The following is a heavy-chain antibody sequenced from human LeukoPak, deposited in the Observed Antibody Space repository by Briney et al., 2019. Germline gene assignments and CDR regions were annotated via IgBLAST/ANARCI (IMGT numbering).Heavy chain of an antibody. CDR1: GFTFSSYE. CDR2: ISSSGSTI. D-gene: IGHD6-13*01. Sequence: PGGSLRLSCAASGFTFSSYEMNWVRQAPGKGLEWVSYISSSGSTIYYADSVKGRFTISRDNAKNSLYLQMNSLRAEDTAVYYCARVDESSCPDWGQGTLVTVSS. J-gene: IGHJ4*02. V-gene: IGHV3-48*03. CDR3: ARVDESSCPD.